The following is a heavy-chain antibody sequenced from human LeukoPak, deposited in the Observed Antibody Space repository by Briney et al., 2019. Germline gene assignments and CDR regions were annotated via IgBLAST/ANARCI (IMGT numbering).Heavy chain of an antibody. V-gene: IGHV4-59*12. J-gene: IGHJ6*03. CDR1: GGSISSYY. CDR3: ARGSPSYYYYMDV. D-gene: IGHD3-10*01. CDR2: IYYSGST. Sequence: SETLSLTCTVSGGSISSYYWSWIRQPPGKGLEWIGYIYYSGSTNYNPSLKSRVTISIDTSKNQFSLKLSSVTAADTAVYYCARGSPSYYYYMDVWGKGTTVTMSS.